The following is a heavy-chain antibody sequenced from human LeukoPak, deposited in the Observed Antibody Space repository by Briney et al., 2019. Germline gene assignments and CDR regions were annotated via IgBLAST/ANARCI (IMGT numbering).Heavy chain of an antibody. CDR2: ISSSSSYI. CDR1: GFTFSSYS. D-gene: IGHD1-26*01. J-gene: IGHJ5*02. Sequence: GGSLRLSCAASGFTFSSYSMNWVRQAPGKGLEWVSSISSSSSYIYYADSVKGRFTISRDNAKNSLYLQMNSLRAEDTAVYYCARDNAVGATTNWFNPWGQGTLVTVSS. CDR3: ARDNAVGATTNWFNP. V-gene: IGHV3-21*01.